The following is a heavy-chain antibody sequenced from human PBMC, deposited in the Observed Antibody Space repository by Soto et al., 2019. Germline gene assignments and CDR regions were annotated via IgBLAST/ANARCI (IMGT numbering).Heavy chain of an antibody. J-gene: IGHJ4*02. D-gene: IGHD2-15*01. CDR1: GYSFISYW. CDR3: ARASYCGGGSCYSEY. V-gene: IGHV5-10-1*01. Sequence: EVQLVQSGAEVKKPGESLRISCKGSGYSFISYWISWVRQMPGKGLEWMGRIDPSDSYTNYSPSFQGHVTISADKSIRPAYLQWSSLKASDTAMYYCARASYCGGGSCYSEYWGQGALVTVSS. CDR2: IDPSDSYT.